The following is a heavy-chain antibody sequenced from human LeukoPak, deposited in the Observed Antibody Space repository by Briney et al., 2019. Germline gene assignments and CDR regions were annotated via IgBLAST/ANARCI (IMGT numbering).Heavy chain of an antibody. J-gene: IGHJ6*03. V-gene: IGHV4-39*01. CDR2: IHYSGNT. CDR3: ARSVRYYYYMDV. Sequence: PSETLSLTCSVSGGSITNSLYHWGWIRPPPGKGLEWIGNIHYSGNTYYNPSLKSRVSMSVDTSKDQFFLKVTSATAADTAVYYCARSVRYYYYMDVWGKGTTVTVS. CDR1: GGSITNSLYH.